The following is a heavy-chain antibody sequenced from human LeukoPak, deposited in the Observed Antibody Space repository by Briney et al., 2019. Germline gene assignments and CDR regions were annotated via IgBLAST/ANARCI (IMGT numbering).Heavy chain of an antibody. V-gene: IGHV1-18*01. CDR2: ISAYNGNT. J-gene: IGHJ4*02. CDR3: AREGYYDSSGSLEPFDC. D-gene: IGHD3-22*01. CDR1: GYTFTSYG. Sequence: GASVKVSCKASGYTFTSYGISWVRQAPGQGVEWMGWISAYNGNTNYAQKLQGRVTMTTDTSTSTAYMELRSLRSDDTAVYYCAREGYYDSSGSLEPFDCWGQGTLVTVSS.